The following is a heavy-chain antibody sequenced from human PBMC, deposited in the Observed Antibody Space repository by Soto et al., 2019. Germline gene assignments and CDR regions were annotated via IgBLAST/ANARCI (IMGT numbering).Heavy chain of an antibody. CDR1: GGTFSSYA. Sequence: SVKVSCKASGGTFSSYAISWVRQAPGQGLEWMGGIIPIFGTANYAQKFQGRVTITADESTSTAYMELSSLRSEDTAVYYCASNRGRTWAYFDYWGQGTLVTVSS. CDR2: IIPIFGTA. V-gene: IGHV1-69*13. D-gene: IGHD1-26*01. CDR3: ASNRGRTWAYFDY. J-gene: IGHJ4*02.